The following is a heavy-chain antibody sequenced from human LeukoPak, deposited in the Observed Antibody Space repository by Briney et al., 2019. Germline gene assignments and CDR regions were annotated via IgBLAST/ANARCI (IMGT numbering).Heavy chain of an antibody. CDR1: GGTLSSYA. J-gene: IGHJ4*02. CDR3: ASPGDLYYYDRTGYYIFDY. V-gene: IGHV1-69*13. Sequence: GASVKVSCKASGGTLSSYAISWVRQAPGQGLEWMGGIIPIFGTAKYTQKFQGRVTITADESTSTAYMELSSLRSEDTAVYYCASPGDLYYYDRTGYYIFDYWGQGTLVTVSS. CDR2: IIPIFGTA. D-gene: IGHD3-22*01.